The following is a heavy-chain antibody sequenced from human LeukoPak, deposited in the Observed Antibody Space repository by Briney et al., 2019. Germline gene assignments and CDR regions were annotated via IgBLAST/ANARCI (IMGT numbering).Heavy chain of an antibody. CDR1: GGTFTSYA. CDR2: IIPNLGIA. Sequence: ASVKVSCKASGGTFTSYAIIWVRQAPGQGLEWMGRIIPNLGIANYAQKVQGRVTITADKSTSAAYMELSSLRSEDTAVYYCATLAGAYYYCGMDVWGQGTTVTVSS. V-gene: IGHV1-69*04. J-gene: IGHJ6*02. D-gene: IGHD3-10*01. CDR3: ATLAGAYYYCGMDV.